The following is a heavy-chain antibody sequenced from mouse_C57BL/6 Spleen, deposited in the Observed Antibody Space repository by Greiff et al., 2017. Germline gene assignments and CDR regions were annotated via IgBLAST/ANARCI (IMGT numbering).Heavy chain of an antibody. CDR3: ARDGYYGLYYAMDY. Sequence: EVQLVESEGGLVQPGSSMKLSCTASGFTFSDYYMAWVRQVPEKGLEWVANINYDGSSTYYLDSLKSRFIISRDNAKNILYLQMSSLKSEDTATYYCARDGYYGLYYAMDYWGQGTSVTVSS. CDR1: GFTFSDYY. CDR2: INYDGSST. V-gene: IGHV5-16*01. J-gene: IGHJ4*01. D-gene: IGHD2-1*01.